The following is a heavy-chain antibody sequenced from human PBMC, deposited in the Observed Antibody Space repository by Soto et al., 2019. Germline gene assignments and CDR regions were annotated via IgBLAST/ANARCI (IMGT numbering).Heavy chain of an antibody. CDR3: VRGGGGGQFDS. D-gene: IGHD2-21*01. V-gene: IGHV3-11*06. J-gene: IGHJ4*02. CDR1: GFTFSDFY. CDR2: ISPKSNYK. Sequence: GGSLRLSCEVSGFTFSDFYMSWIRQSPGKGLEWLSYISPKSNYKQYAESVKGRHTISRDNAKNSLSLQMNSLRVEDTAVYYCVRGGGGGQFDSWGQGTLVTVSS.